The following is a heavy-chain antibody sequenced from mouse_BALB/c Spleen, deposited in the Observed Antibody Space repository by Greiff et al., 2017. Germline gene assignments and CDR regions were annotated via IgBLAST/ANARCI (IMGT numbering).Heavy chain of an antibody. Sequence: VQLQQPGAELVRPGASVKISCKASGYTFTDYNMHWVKQSHGKSLEWIGYIYPYNGGTGYNQKFKSKATLTVDNSSSTAYMELRSLTSEDSAVYYCARSYDGYSWFAYWGQGTLVTVSA. CDR1: GYTFTDYN. V-gene: IGHV1S29*02. J-gene: IGHJ3*01. CDR3: ARSYDGYSWFAY. CDR2: IYPYNGGT. D-gene: IGHD2-3*01.